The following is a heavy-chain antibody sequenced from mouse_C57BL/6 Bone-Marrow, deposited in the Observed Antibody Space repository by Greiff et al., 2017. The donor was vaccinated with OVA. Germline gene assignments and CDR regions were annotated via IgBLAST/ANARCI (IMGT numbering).Heavy chain of an antibody. CDR1: GYAFSSYW. CDR2: IYPGDGDT. Sequence: VQLVESGAELVKPGASVKISCKASGYAFSSYWMNWVKQRPGKGLEWSGQIYPGDGDTNYNGKLKGKATLTADKSTSTDYMQLSSLTSEDSAVYFCAIKRVYYFDYWGQGTTLTVSS. V-gene: IGHV1-80*01. CDR3: AIKRVYYFDY. J-gene: IGHJ2*01.